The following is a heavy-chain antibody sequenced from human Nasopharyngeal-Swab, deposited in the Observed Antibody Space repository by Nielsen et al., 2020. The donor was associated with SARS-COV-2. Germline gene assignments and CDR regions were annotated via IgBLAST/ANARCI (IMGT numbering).Heavy chain of an antibody. CDR3: ARHPNPQPYYYDQSLY. Sequence: SETLSLTCTVSGGSISSSSYYWGWIRQPPGKGLEWIGSIYYSGSTYYNPSLKSRVTISVDTSKNQFSLKLSSVTAADTAVYYCARHPNPQPYYYDQSLYWGQGTLVTVSS. CDR2: IYYSGST. V-gene: IGHV4-39*01. CDR1: GGSISSSSYY. D-gene: IGHD3-22*01. J-gene: IGHJ4*02.